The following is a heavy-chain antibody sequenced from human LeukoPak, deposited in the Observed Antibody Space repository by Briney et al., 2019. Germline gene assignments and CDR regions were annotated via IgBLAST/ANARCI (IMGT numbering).Heavy chain of an antibody. Sequence: PGGSLRLSCAASGFTFSSYWMSWVRQAPGKGLEWVANIKQDGSEKYYVDSVKGRFTISRDNAKNSLYLQMNSLRAEDTAVYYCAGCSSTSCYGNWFDPWGQGTLVTVSS. J-gene: IGHJ5*02. CDR1: GFTFSSYW. CDR3: AGCSSTSCYGNWFDP. V-gene: IGHV3-7*01. CDR2: IKQDGSEK. D-gene: IGHD2-2*01.